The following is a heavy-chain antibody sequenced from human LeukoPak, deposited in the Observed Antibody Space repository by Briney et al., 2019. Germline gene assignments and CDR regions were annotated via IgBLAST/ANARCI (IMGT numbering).Heavy chain of an antibody. CDR3: AKSVHSAMVTGYFDY. D-gene: IGHD5-18*01. Sequence: GGSLRLSCAASGFTLSSYAMSWVRQGPGKGLEWVSAISVSGNTYHADSVKGRFTISRDNSKNTLYLQMNSLRDEDTAVYYCAKSVHSAMVTGYFDYWGQGTLVTVSS. J-gene: IGHJ4*02. V-gene: IGHV3-23*01. CDR2: ISVSGNT. CDR1: GFTLSSYA.